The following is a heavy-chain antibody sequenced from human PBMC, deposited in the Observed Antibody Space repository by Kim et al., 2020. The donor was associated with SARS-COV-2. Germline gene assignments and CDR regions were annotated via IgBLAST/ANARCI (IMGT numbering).Heavy chain of an antibody. CDR2: ISYDGSNK. D-gene: IGHD1-26*01. V-gene: IGHV3-30-3*01. J-gene: IGHJ4*02. CDR3: ARAYSGSYWGPFDY. Sequence: GGSLRLSCAASGFTFSSYAMHWVRQAPGKGLEWVAVISYDGSNKYYADSVKGRFTISRDNSKNTLYLQMNSLRAEDTAVYYCARAYSGSYWGPFDYWGQGTLVTVSS. CDR1: GFTFSSYA.